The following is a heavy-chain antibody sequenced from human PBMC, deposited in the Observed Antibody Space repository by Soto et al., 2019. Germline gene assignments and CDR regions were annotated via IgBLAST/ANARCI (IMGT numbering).Heavy chain of an antibody. CDR2: INPNSGGT. D-gene: IGHD3-10*01. V-gene: IGHV1-2*02. J-gene: IGHJ6*02. CDR3: AREGWFGKGDYYYGMDV. Sequence: ASVKVSCKASGYTFTGYYMHWVRQAPGQGLEWMGWINPNSGGTNYARKFQGRATMTRDTSISTAYMELSRLRSDDTAVYYCAREGWFGKGDYYYGMDVWGQGTTVTVSS. CDR1: GYTFTGYY.